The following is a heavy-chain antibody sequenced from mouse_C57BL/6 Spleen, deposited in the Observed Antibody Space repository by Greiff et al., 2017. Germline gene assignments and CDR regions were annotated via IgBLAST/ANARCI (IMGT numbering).Heavy chain of an antibody. J-gene: IGHJ1*03. CDR2: IHPNSGST. CDR3: ARDYGRGFDV. Sequence: QVQLQQPGAELVKPGASVKLSCKASGYTFTSYWMHWVKQRPGQGLEWIGMIHPNSGSTNYNEKFKSKATLTVGKSSSTAYMQLSSLTSEDSAVYYCARDYGRGFDVWGTGTTVTVSS. D-gene: IGHD1-1*01. V-gene: IGHV1-64*01. CDR1: GYTFTSYW.